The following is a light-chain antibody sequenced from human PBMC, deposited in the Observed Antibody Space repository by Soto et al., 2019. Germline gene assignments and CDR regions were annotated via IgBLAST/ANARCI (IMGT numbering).Light chain of an antibody. CDR3: SSYTSSTTLV. CDR1: SSDVGGYNS. J-gene: IGLJ1*01. V-gene: IGLV2-14*01. Sequence: QSALRQRASVSGSPGQTITISCTGTSSDVGGYNSVSWYQQHPGRAPKLMIYDVSGRPSGVSNRFSGSKSGNTASLTISGLQAEDEADYSCSSYTSSTTLVFGTGTKVTVL. CDR2: DVS.